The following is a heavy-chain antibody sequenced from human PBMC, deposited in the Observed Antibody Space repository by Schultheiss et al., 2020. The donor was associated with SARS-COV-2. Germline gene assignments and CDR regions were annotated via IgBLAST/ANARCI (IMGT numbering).Heavy chain of an antibody. V-gene: IGHV4-34*01. CDR2: INHSGST. CDR1: GGSFSGYY. D-gene: IGHD6-13*01. CDR3: ARVQRPGIAAAGTGYYFDY. Sequence: SETLSLTCAVYGGSFSGYYWSWICQPPGKGLEWIGEINHSGSTNYNPSLKSRVTISVDTATNQFSLKLSSVTAADTAVYYCARVQRPGIAAAGTGYYFDYWGQGTLVTVSS. J-gene: IGHJ4*02.